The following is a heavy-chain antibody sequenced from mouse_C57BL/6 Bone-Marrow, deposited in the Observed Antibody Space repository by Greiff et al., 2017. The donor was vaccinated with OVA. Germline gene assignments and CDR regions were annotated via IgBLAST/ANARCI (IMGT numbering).Heavy chain of an antibody. CDR3: ARGPIFYDGYHVYYFDY. J-gene: IGHJ2*01. D-gene: IGHD2-3*01. Sequence: EVKLMESGPGLVKPSQSLSLTCSVTGYSITSGYYWNWIRQFPGNKLEWMGYISYDGSNNYNPSLKNRISITRDTSKNQFFLKLNSVTTEDTATYYCARGPIFYDGYHVYYFDYWGQGTTLTVSS. V-gene: IGHV3-6*01. CDR2: ISYDGSN. CDR1: GYSITSGYY.